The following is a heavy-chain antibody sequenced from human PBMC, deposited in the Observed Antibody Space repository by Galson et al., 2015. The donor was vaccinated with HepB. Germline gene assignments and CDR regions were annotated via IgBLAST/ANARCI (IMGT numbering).Heavy chain of an antibody. CDR3: AKETYQLLGKNYMDV. D-gene: IGHD2-2*01. CDR2: ISGSGGST. V-gene: IGHV3-23*01. Sequence: SLRLSCAASGFTFSSYAMSWVRQAPGKGLEWVSGISGSGGSTYNADSVKGRFTISRDNSKNTLFLQMNSLRAEDTAVYYCAKETYQLLGKNYMDVWGKGTTVTVSS. CDR1: GFTFSSYA. J-gene: IGHJ6*03.